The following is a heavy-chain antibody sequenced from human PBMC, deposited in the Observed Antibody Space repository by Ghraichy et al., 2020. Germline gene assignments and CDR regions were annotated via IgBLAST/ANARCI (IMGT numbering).Heavy chain of an antibody. CDR3: ARGLGATIFGVVTRGGDAFDI. CDR2: IYTSGST. CDR1: GGSISSYY. V-gene: IGHV4-4*07. Sequence: SETLSLTCTVSGGSISSYYWSWIRQPAGKGLEWIGRIYTSGSTNYNPSLKSRVTMSVDTSKNQFSLKLSSVTAADKAVYYCARGLGATIFGVVTRGGDAFDIWGQGTMVTVSS. J-gene: IGHJ3*02. D-gene: IGHD3-3*01.